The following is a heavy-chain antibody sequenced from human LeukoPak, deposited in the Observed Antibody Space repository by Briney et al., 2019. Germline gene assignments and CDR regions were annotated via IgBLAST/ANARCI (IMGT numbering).Heavy chain of an antibody. CDR2: ISGSGGST. D-gene: IGHD3-22*01. CDR3: AKEDREGYYDSSGYYYY. Sequence: GGSLRLSCAASGFTFSSYAMSWVRQAPGKGLEGVSAISGSGGSTYYADSVKGRFTISRDNSKNTLYLQMNSLRAEDTAVYYCAKEDREGYYDSSGYYYYWGQGTLVTVSS. CDR1: GFTFSSYA. V-gene: IGHV3-23*01. J-gene: IGHJ4*02.